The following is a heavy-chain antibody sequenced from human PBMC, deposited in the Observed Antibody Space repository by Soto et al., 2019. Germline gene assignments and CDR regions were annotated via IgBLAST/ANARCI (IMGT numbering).Heavy chain of an antibody. Sequence: ITLKESGPTLVKPTQTLTLTCTFSGFSLSSTRMAVGWIRQPPGKALEWLALIYWDDDTRYSPFLKSRLTITKDTSKNQVVLTLSTMDPVDTARYYCAHIVVAGLGYYFDYWGQGTLVTVSS. V-gene: IGHV2-5*02. CDR1: GFSLSSTRMA. CDR2: IYWDDDT. J-gene: IGHJ4*02. D-gene: IGHD6-19*01. CDR3: AHIVVAGLGYYFDY.